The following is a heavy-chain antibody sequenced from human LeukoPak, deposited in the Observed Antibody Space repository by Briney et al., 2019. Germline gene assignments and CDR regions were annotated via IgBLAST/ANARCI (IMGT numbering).Heavy chain of an antibody. J-gene: IGHJ4*02. D-gene: IGHD3-22*01. CDR1: GYTLKNYG. CDR3: ARDRWYDKSDYYYNLDH. Sequence: ASVKVSCKASGYTLKNYGISWVRQAPGQGLEWMGWISGYNGETNNAQRLQGRVTMTTDTSTSTAYMELRSLRSDDTAVYYCARDRWYDKSDYYYNLDHWGQGTLVTVSS. CDR2: ISGYNGET. V-gene: IGHV1-18*01.